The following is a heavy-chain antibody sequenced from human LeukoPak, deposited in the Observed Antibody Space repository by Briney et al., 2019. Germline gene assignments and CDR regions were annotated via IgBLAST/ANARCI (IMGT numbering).Heavy chain of an antibody. CDR3: AKGDTVAARGYFDY. V-gene: IGHV3-30*02. D-gene: IGHD2-2*02. J-gene: IGHJ4*02. CDR2: IRYDGNNK. Sequence: GGSLRLSCAASGFTFSSSDMHWVRQAPGKGLEWVAFIRYDGNNKYYADSVKGRLTITRDNSKNTLYLQMNSLRAEDTAVYYCAKGDTVAARGYFDYWGQGTLVTVSS. CDR1: GFTFSSSD.